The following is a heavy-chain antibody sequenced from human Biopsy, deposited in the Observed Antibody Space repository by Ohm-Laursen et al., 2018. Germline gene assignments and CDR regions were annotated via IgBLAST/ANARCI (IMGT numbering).Heavy chain of an antibody. CDR1: GATVSGYT. CDR2: FSANISYI. V-gene: IGHV3-21*06. D-gene: IGHD3-16*01. Sequence: SLSLSCTASGATVSGYTMNCFRHAPGKGPERGSSFSANISYIHYADTVKRGFTVSRDNAKNSLYLQMNSLRAADTAKYYCATEILPPGVGGPWLESWGQGISVTVSS. CDR3: ATEILPPGVGGPWLES. J-gene: IGHJ5*01.